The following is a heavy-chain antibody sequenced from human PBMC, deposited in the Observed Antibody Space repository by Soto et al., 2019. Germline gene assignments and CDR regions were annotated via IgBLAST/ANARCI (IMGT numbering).Heavy chain of an antibody. CDR1: GGSISDYF. D-gene: IGHD2-21*02. CDR2: MFYGGNT. CDR3: ARMQFEMGSGDWDYYYGLDV. V-gene: IGHV4-59*01. Sequence: SETLSLTCSVSGGSISDYFWSWIRQPPGKGLEWIGYMFYGGNTKYNPSLKTRVIMSVDTSKNRLSLKVTSVTAADTAVYYCARMQFEMGSGDWDYYYGLDVWGQGTTVTVSS. J-gene: IGHJ6*02.